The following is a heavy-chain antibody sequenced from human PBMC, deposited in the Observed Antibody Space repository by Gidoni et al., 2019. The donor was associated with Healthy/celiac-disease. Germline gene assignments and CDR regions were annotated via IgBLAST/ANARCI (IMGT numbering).Heavy chain of an antibody. CDR1: GGSISISSYY. V-gene: IGHV4-39*07. J-gene: IGHJ3*02. CDR3: ASANVLRYFDWSYDAFDI. CDR2: IYYSGST. D-gene: IGHD3-9*01. Sequence: QLQLQESGPGLVKPSETLSLTCTVSGGSISISSYYWGWIRQPPGKGLEWIGSIYYSGSTYYNPSLKSRGTISVDTSKNQFSLKLSSVTAADTAVYYCASANVLRYFDWSYDAFDIWGQGTMVTVSS.